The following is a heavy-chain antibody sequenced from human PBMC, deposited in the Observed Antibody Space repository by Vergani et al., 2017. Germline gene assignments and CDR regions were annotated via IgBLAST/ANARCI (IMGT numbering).Heavy chain of an antibody. J-gene: IGHJ6*03. CDR3: AKAGSVTSGSLQYNFYMDV. CDR2: ISSSSSYI. CDR1: GFTLRSYS. V-gene: IGHV3-21*01. D-gene: IGHD3-10*01. Sequence: EVQLVESGGGLVKPGGSLRLSCAASGFTLRSYSMNWVRQAPGKGLEWVSSISSSSSYIYYADSVKGRFTISRDNAKNSLYLQMNSLRTQDTAVYYCAKAGSVTSGSLQYNFYMDVWGKGTTVTVS.